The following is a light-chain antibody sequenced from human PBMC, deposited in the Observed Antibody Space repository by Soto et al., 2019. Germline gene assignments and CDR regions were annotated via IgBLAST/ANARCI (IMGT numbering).Light chain of an antibody. CDR3: QQYGSP. V-gene: IGKV3-20*01. Sequence: EIVLTQSPDTLSLSPGERATLSCRASQSVSSIYFAWYQQKPGQAPRLLIYGASNRATGIPDRFSGSGSGTDFTLTITRLEPEDFAVYYCQQYGSPFGGGTKVDIK. CDR1: QSVSSIY. J-gene: IGKJ4*01. CDR2: GAS.